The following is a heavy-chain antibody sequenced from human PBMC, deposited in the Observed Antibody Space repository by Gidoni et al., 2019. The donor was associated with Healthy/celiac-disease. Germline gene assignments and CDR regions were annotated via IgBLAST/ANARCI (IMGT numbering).Heavy chain of an antibody. D-gene: IGHD6-6*01. V-gene: IGHV1-46*01. CDR2: INPSGGST. CDR1: GYTFTSYY. CDR3: ARDSPRRSIAARVAFDI. J-gene: IGHJ3*02. Sequence: QVQLVQSGAEVKKPGASVKVSCKASGYTFTSYYMHWVRQAPGQGLEWMGIINPSGGSTSYAQKFQGRVTMTRDTSTSTVYMELSSLRSEDTAVYYCARDSPRRSIAARVAFDIWGQGTMVTVSS.